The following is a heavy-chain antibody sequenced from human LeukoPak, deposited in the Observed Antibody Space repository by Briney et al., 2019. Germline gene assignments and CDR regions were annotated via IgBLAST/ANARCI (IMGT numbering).Heavy chain of an antibody. CDR3: ATDGAGFDT. V-gene: IGHV3-11*01. J-gene: IGHJ5*02. Sequence: GGSLRLSCVGSGFNVTTNNMYWVRQAPGKGLEWLSYINIGGTNTHYADSVKGRFTISRDNAKKSLYLEMNNLRAEDTAVYYCATDGAGFDTWGQGVLVTVSS. CDR2: INIGGTNT. CDR1: GFNVTTNN.